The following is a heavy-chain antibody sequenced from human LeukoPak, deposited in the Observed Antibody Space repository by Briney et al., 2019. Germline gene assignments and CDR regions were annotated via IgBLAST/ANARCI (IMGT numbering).Heavy chain of an antibody. CDR1: GFTFSNYW. V-gene: IGHV3-7*01. D-gene: IGHD2-2*01. CDR2: IKQDGSAK. CDR3: ARWRGSTSERSDY. J-gene: IGHJ4*02. Sequence: GGSLRLSCTASGFTFSNYWMTWVRQAPGKGLEWVANIKQDGSAKYYVDSVKGRFTISRDNAKNSLYLQMDSLRVEDTATYYRARWRGSTSERSDYWGQGTLVTVSS.